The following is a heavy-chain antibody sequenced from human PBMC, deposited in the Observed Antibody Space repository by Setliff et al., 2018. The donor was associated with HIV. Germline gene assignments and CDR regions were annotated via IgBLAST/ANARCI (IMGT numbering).Heavy chain of an antibody. Sequence: SETLSLTCTVSGGSISSYYWSWIRQPPGKGLEWIGSIYFTGSSDNNPSLKSRVTLSVDTSKHQFSLKLSSVTAADTAVYYCARGTGSYGSDYWGQGTLVTVS. CDR2: IYFTGSS. CDR3: ARGTGSYGSDY. D-gene: IGHD5-18*01. CDR1: GGSISSYY. V-gene: IGHV4-59*01. J-gene: IGHJ4*02.